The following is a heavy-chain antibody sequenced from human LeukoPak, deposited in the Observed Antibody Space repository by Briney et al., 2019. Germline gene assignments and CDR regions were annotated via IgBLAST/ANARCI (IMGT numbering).Heavy chain of an antibody. CDR2: ISSSSSYI. V-gene: IGHV3-21*01. Sequence: GGSLRLSCAASGFTFSSYSMNWVRQAPGKGLEWVSSISSSSSYIYYAVSVKGRFTISRDNAKNSLYLQMNSLRAEDTAVYYCARAGTTDNYYYYMDVWGKGATVTISS. CDR3: ARAGTTDNYYYYMDV. J-gene: IGHJ6*03. D-gene: IGHD1-1*01. CDR1: GFTFSSYS.